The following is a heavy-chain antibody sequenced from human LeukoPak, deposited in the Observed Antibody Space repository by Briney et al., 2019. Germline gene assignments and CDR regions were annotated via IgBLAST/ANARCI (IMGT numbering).Heavy chain of an antibody. CDR3: ARVSVWNYARPDSSGWPDFDY. CDR1: GYTFTSHG. CDR2: ISSYNGNT. Sequence: ASVKVSCKASGYTFTSHGISWVRQAPGQGLEWMGWISSYNGNTNYVQNLQGRVTMTTDTSTSTAYMELRSLRSDDTAVYYCARVSVWNYARPDSSGWPDFDYWGQGTLVTVSS. D-gene: IGHD6-19*01. J-gene: IGHJ4*02. V-gene: IGHV1-18*01.